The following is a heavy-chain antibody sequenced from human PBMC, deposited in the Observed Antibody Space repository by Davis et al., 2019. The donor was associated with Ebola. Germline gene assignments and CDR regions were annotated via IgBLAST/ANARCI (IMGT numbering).Heavy chain of an antibody. J-gene: IGHJ6*02. CDR1: GGSISSYY. CDR2: IYYSGST. V-gene: IGHV4-59*12. D-gene: IGHD3-3*01. CDR3: ARDHGFTIFGYGMDV. Sequence: SETLSLTCAVSGGSISSYYWSWIRQPPGKGLEWIGYIYYSGSTNYNPSLKSRVTISVDTSKNQFYLKLSSVTAADTAVYYCARDHGFTIFGYGMDVWGQGTTVTVSS.